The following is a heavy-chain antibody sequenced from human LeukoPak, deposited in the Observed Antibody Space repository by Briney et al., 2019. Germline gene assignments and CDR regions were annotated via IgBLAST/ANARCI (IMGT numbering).Heavy chain of an antibody. J-gene: IGHJ4*02. V-gene: IGHV3-30-3*01. CDR1: GFTFSSYA. CDR2: ISYDGSNK. D-gene: IGHD1-14*01. CDR3: ARGPLPGGYFDY. Sequence: PGRSLRLSCAASGFTFSSYAMHWVRQAPGKGLEWVAVISYDGSNKYYADSVKGRFTISRDNSKNTLYLQMNSLRAEDTAVYYCARGPLPGGYFDYWGQGTLVTVSS.